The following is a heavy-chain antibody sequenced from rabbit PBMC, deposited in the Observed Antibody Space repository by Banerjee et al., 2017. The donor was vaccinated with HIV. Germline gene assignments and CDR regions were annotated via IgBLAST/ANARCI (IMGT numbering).Heavy chain of an antibody. J-gene: IGHJ4*01. Sequence: QEQLVESGGGLVKPEGSLTLTCTASGFDFSSYYWMCWVRQAPGEGLEWIGCINTGSSSAKYASWVNGRFTISKISSTTVTLQMTSLTAADTATYFCARTTVYYAFNLWGPGTLVTVS. CDR1: GFDFSSYYW. CDR2: INTGSSSA. V-gene: IGHV1S45*01. CDR3: ARTTVYYAFNL. D-gene: IGHD1-1*01.